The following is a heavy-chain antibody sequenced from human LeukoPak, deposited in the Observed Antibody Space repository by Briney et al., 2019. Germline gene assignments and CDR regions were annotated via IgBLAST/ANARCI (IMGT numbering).Heavy chain of an antibody. D-gene: IGHD3-9*01. CDR2: IIPIFGTA. CDR3: ASGNTIFNWFDP. Sequence: SVKVSCKASGYIFTGYYMHWVRQAPGQGLEWMGGIIPIFGTANYAQKFQGRVTITADESTSTAYMELSSLRSEDTAVYYCASGNTIFNWFDPWGQGTLVTVSS. CDR1: GYIFTGYY. J-gene: IGHJ5*02. V-gene: IGHV1-69*13.